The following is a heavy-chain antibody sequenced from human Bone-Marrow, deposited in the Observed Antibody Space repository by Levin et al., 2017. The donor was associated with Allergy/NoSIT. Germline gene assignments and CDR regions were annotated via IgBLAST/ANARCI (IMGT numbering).Heavy chain of an antibody. J-gene: IGHJ3*02. D-gene: IGHD4-11*01. CDR3: ACAGVTTGTDAFDI. V-gene: IGHV3-33*01. CDR2: IWSDGTSQ. Sequence: GGSLRLSCEASGFIFSDYGMHWVRQAPGKGLEWVALIWSDGTSQYYADSVKGRFTISRDNSNNPVFLQVNSLRAEETAVYYCACAGVTTGTDAFDIWGQGTWVTVSS. CDR1: GFIFSDYG.